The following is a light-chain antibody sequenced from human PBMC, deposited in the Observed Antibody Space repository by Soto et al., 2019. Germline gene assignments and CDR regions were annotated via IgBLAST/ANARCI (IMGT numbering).Light chain of an antibody. CDR2: VNSDGSH. V-gene: IGLV4-69*01. Sequence: QAVLTQSPSASASLGASVKLTCTLSSGYSRNAIAWHQQQPEKGPRFLMRVNSDGSHNKGAGIPDRFSGSSSGAERYLTISSLQSEDEADYYCQTWGSGILVVFGGGTKVTVL. CDR1: SGYSRNA. CDR3: QTWGSGILVV. J-gene: IGLJ3*02.